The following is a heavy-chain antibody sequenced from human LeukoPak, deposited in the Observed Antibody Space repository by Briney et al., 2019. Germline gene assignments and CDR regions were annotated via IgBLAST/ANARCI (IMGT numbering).Heavy chain of an antibody. CDR3: ARDGLGVVGRSGYYYGPPHFDY. CDR2: IKQDGGEK. D-gene: IGHD3-22*01. J-gene: IGHJ4*02. Sequence: GGSLRLSCAAAAFTFSPYWMGWVSQAPGKGLEWGANIKQDGGEKYYVDSVKSRFTISRDNAKNSLSLQMYSLRVEDTAVYYCARDGLGVVGRSGYYYGPPHFDYWGQGTLVTVSS. V-gene: IGHV3-7*05. CDR1: AFTFSPYW.